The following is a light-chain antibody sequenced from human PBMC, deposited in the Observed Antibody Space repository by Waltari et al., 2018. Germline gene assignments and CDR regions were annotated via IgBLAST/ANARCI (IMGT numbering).Light chain of an antibody. V-gene: IGLV1-44*01. CDR1: PSKLGYNT. Sequence: QSVLTQPPSASGTPGQRVPISCSANPSKLGYNTATVYQQLPGTAPRLLIHTNDQRPSGVPDRFSGSKSGTSASLVISGLQSEDEADYYCAAWDDSLTGFWVFGGGTKLTVL. J-gene: IGLJ3*02. CDR2: TND. CDR3: AAWDDSLTGFWV.